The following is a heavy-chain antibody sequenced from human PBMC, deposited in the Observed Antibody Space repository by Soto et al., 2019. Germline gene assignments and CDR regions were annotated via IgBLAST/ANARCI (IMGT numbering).Heavy chain of an antibody. Sequence: QVQLQESGPGLVKPSETLSLTCTVSGGSVRSGSSYWSWIRQPPGKGLEWIGYIYYSGSTNYNPPRNSRDTISVGTSKNQVSLERSSVTAADTDGYDGARGIEGGDQGRYDYGMDVWGQGTTVTVSS. D-gene: IGHD3-10*01. CDR2: IYYSGST. CDR3: ARGIEGGDQGRYDYGMDV. CDR1: GGSVRSGSSY. V-gene: IGHV4-61*01. J-gene: IGHJ6*02.